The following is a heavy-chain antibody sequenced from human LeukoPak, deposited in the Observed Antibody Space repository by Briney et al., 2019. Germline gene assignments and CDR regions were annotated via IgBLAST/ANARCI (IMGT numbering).Heavy chain of an antibody. J-gene: IGHJ5*02. D-gene: IGHD2-2*02. CDR1: GASISSYY. CDR2: ISYRGST. CDR3: AREFYTALRS. V-gene: IGHV4-59*01. Sequence: PSETLSLTCSVSGASISSYYWSWIRQPPGKGLEWIGYISYRGSTNYNPSLKSRVTISVDTSKNQFSLKLSSVTAADTAVYYCAREFYTALRSWGQGTLVTVSS.